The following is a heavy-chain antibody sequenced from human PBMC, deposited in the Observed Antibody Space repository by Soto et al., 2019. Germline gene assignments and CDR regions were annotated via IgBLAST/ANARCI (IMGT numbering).Heavy chain of an antibody. CDR2: AIPVLGIS. CDR1: GGAFTSFA. Sequence: QVQLVQSVAEVKKPGSSVKVSCKASGGAFTSFAITWVRQAPGQGLEWLGRAIPVLGISTHAQKFRGRVTITADRSTSTAYMELSSLESDDTAVYFCAREALVGDVRIDFDFWGQGTLVTVSS. J-gene: IGHJ4*02. D-gene: IGHD1-26*01. CDR3: AREALVGDVRIDFDF. V-gene: IGHV1-69*04.